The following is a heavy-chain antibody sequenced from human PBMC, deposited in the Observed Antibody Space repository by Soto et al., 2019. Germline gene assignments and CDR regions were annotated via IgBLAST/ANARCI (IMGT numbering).Heavy chain of an antibody. CDR2: ISSNGNPT. CDR1: GFAFSSLA. CDR3: VKDRSVDY. J-gene: IGHJ4*02. V-gene: IGHV3-64D*06. Sequence: GGSLRLSCSASGFAFSSLAMHWVRQAPGKGLEYVSSISSNGNPTYYADSVKGRFTISRDNSRNMLYLQMSSLRTEDSAVYYCVKDRSVDYWGQGTLVTVSS.